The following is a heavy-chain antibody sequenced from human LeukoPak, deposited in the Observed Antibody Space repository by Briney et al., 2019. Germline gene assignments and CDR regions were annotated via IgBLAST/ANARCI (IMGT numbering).Heavy chain of an antibody. CDR2: INPSGGST. CDR3: ARAPGEFYDILTGYPADFDY. J-gene: IGHJ4*02. V-gene: IGHV1-46*01. Sequence: ASVTVSCKASGYTFTSYYTHWVRQAPGQGLEWMGIINPSGGSTSYAQKFQGRVTMTRDTSTSTVYMELSSLRSEDTAVYYCARAPGEFYDILTGYPADFDYWGQGTLVTVSS. CDR1: GYTFTSYY. D-gene: IGHD3-9*01.